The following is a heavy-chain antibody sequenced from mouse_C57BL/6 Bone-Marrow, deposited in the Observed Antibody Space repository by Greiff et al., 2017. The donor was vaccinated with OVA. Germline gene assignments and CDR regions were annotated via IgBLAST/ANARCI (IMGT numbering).Heavy chain of an antibody. D-gene: IGHD1-1*01. J-gene: IGHJ1*03. CDR3: TTPYYYGSRGYFDV. Sequence: EVQLQQSGAELVRPGASVKLSCTASGFNIKDDYMHWVKQRPEQGLEWIGWIDPENGDTEYASKFQGKATITADTSSNTAYLQLSSLTSEDTAVYYCTTPYYYGSRGYFDVWGTGTTVTVSS. CDR2: IDPENGDT. V-gene: IGHV14-4*01. CDR1: GFNIKDDY.